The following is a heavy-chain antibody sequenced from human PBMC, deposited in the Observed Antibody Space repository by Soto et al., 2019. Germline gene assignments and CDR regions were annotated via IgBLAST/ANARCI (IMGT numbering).Heavy chain of an antibody. CDR1: GFTFGDYA. V-gene: IGHV3-49*03. D-gene: IGHD2-2*01. J-gene: IGHJ3*02. Sequence: PGGSLKLSCRASGFTFGDYAMSWFRQAPGKGLEWVGFIRSKAYGGTTEYAASVKGRFTISRDDSKSIAYLQMNSLKTEDTAVYYCTRSPVGPRYCSSTSCYGGAFDIWGQGTMVTVSS. CDR3: TRSPVGPRYCSSTSCYGGAFDI. CDR2: IRSKAYGGTT.